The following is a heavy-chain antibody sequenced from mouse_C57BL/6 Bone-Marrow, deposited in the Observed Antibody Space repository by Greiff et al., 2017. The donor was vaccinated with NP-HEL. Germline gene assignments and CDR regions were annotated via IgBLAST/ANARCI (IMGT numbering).Heavy chain of an antibody. D-gene: IGHD4-1*01. CDR2: INPGSGGT. J-gene: IGHJ3*01. CDR1: GYAFTNYL. CDR3: ARSDWDGVFAY. Sequence: QVQLQQSGAELVRPGTSVKVSCKASGYAFTNYLIEWVKQRPGQGLEWIGVINPGSGGTNYNEKFKGKATLTADKSSSTAYMQLSSLTSEDAAVYFCARSDWDGVFAYWGQGTLVTVSA. V-gene: IGHV1-54*01.